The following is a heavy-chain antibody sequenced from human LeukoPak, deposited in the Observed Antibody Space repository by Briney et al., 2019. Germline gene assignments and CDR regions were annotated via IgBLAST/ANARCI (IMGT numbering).Heavy chain of an antibody. CDR2: TYYRSKWYN. D-gene: IGHD1-26*01. J-gene: IGHJ3*02. V-gene: IGHV6-1*01. CDR3: ARVISGSYQDAFDI. CDR1: GDSVSSNSAT. Sequence: SQTLSLTCAISGDSVSSNSATWNWIRQSPSRGLEWLGRTYYRSKWYNDYAVSVKSRITINPDTSKNQFSLKLSSVTAADTAVYYCARVISGSYQDAFDIWGQGTMVTVSS.